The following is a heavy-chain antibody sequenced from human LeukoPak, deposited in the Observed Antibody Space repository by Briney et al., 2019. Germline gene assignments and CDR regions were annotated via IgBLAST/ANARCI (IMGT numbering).Heavy chain of an antibody. Sequence: GGSLRLSCAASGFTFSSNWMHWVRQAPGKGLVWVSRINEDGSTTNYADSVKGRFTISRDNSKNTLYLQMNSLRAEDTAVYYCATRGGYNYGFQHWSQGTLVTVSS. CDR1: GFTFSSNW. CDR3: ATRGGYNYGFQH. J-gene: IGHJ1*01. D-gene: IGHD5-18*01. CDR2: INEDGSTT. V-gene: IGHV3-74*01.